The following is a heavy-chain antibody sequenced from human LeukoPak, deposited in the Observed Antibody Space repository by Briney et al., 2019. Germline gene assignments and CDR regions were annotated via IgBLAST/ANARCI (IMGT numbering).Heavy chain of an antibody. V-gene: IGHV4-61*02. CDR1: GGSSSTGSYY. J-gene: IGHJ4*02. D-gene: IGHD2-15*01. Sequence: SETLSLTCTVSGGSSSTGSYYWSWIRQPAGKGLEWIGRIYTTGSTNYNPSLKSRVTISVDTSKNQFSLKLSSVTAADTAVYYCASNSGGSWGTGYWGLDFDYWGQGTLVTVSS. CDR3: ASNSGGSWGTGYWGLDFDY. CDR2: IYTTGST.